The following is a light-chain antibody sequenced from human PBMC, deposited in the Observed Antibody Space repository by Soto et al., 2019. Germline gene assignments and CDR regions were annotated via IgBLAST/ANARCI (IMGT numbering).Light chain of an antibody. CDR2: EVS. V-gene: IGLV2-8*01. CDR1: SSDVGAYNY. CDR3: SSNTGNNNFVV. J-gene: IGLJ2*01. Sequence: QSALTQPPSASGSLGQSVTISCTGTSSDVGAYNYVSWYQQHPDRAPKVIIYEVSQRPSGVPDRFSGYKSGNTASLTVSGLQAEDEADYYCSSNTGNNNFVVFGGGTKLTVL.